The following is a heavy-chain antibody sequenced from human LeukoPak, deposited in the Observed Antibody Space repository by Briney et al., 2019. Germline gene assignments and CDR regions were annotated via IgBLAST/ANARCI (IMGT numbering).Heavy chain of an antibody. D-gene: IGHD3-16*01. CDR3: ARGGGDWYFDL. Sequence: SETLSLTCAVSGGSISSGGYSWSWIRQPPGKGLEWIGYIYYSGSTNYSPSLKSRVTISVDTSKNQFSLKLSSVTAADTAVYYCARGGGDWYFDLWGRGTLVTVSS. J-gene: IGHJ2*01. CDR1: GGSISSGGYS. V-gene: IGHV4-61*08. CDR2: IYYSGST.